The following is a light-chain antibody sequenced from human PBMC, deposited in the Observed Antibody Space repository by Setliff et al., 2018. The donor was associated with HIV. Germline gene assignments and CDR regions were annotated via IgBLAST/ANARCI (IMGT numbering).Light chain of an antibody. CDR2: DVS. CDR1: SYDIGYKNC. CDR3: SSCTTITTYV. J-gene: IGLJ1*01. Sequence: QSALAQPASVSGSPGQSITISCTGTSYDIGYKNCVSWYQQHPGKAPKLIIFDVSNRPSGISDRFSGSKSGNTASLAISGLQAEDEADYYCSSCTTITTYVFGPGTKVTGL. V-gene: IGLV2-14*03.